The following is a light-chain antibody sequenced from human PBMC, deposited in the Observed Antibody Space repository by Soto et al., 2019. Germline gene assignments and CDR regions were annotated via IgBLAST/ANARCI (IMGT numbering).Light chain of an antibody. CDR3: QQYNDWPLT. CDR1: QSVSTN. CDR2: GAS. Sequence: VMTQSPATLSVSPGERASLSCRASQSVSTNLAWYQQKPAQAPRLLIYGASTRATGIPGRFSGGGSGTEFTLTISSLQSADFAVYYCQQYNDWPLTFGGGTKVDIK. V-gene: IGKV3-15*01. J-gene: IGKJ4*01.